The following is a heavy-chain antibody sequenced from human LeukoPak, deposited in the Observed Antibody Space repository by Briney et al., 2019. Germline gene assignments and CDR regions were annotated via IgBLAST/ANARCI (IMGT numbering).Heavy chain of an antibody. CDR1: GFTLSNYP. V-gene: IGHV3-21*01. CDR2: IGEEKSGSWT. CDR3: TRGHQLLYSALKGNNYFDY. D-gene: IGHD2-2*02. Sequence: GGSLRLSCAASGFTLSNYPMGWVRQAPVKGLEWLSAIGEEKSGSWTKSADSVKGRFTISRDNAKNSLYLQMNSLRAEDTAVYYCTRGHQLLYSALKGNNYFDYWGQGTLVTVSS. J-gene: IGHJ4*02.